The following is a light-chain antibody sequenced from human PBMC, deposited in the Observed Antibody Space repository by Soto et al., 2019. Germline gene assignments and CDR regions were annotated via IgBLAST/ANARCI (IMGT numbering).Light chain of an antibody. CDR3: SSYAGSNPVV. CDR2: EVN. CDR1: SSDVGAYNY. V-gene: IGLV2-8*01. J-gene: IGLJ2*01. Sequence: QSALTQPPSASGSPGQSVTISCTGTSSDVGAYNYVSWYQQHPGKAPKLMIYEVNKRPSGVPDRFSGSKSGNTASLTVSGLQAEDAADYFCSSYAGSNPVVFGGGTKVTVL.